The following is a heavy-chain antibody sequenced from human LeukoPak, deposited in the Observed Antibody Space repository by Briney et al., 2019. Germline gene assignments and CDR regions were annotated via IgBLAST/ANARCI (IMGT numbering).Heavy chain of an antibody. CDR3: ARDAVPALDIVVVVAASSFDY. D-gene: IGHD2-15*01. Sequence: SETLSLTCAVSGGSISSGGYSWSWIRQPPGKGLEWIGYIYHSGSTYYNPSLKSRVTISVDTSKNQFSLKLSSVTAADTAVYYCARDAVPALDIVVVVAASSFDYWGQGTLVTVSS. CDR1: GGSISSGGYS. V-gene: IGHV4-30-2*01. J-gene: IGHJ4*02. CDR2: IYHSGST.